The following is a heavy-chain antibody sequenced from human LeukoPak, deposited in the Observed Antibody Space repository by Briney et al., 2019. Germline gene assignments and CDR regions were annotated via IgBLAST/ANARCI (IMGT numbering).Heavy chain of an antibody. CDR3: ARQAGSYYFDY. J-gene: IGHJ4*02. D-gene: IGHD1-26*01. Sequence: PSETLSLTCTVSGGSISSYYWSWIRQPPGKGLEWIGYIYYSGSTNYNPSLKSRVTISLDTSKNQFSLKLSSVTAADTAVYYCARQAGSYYFDYWGQGTLVTVSS. CDR2: IYYSGST. V-gene: IGHV4-59*08. CDR1: GGSISSYY.